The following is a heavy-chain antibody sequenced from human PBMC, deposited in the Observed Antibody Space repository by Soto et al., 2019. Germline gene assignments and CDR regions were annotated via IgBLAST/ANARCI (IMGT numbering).Heavy chain of an antibody. CDR1: GYTLTELS. V-gene: IGHV1-24*01. CDR2: FDPEDGET. D-gene: IGHD2-15*01. CDR3: ATVEIFGPPHFSGGSCRSSRDFDI. Sequence: ASVKVSCKVSGYTLTELSMHWVRRAPGKGLEWMGGFDPEDGETIYAQKFQGRVTMTEDTSTDTAYMELSSLRSEDTAVYYCATVEIFGPPHFSGGSCRSSRDFDIWHQGTMVT. J-gene: IGHJ3*02.